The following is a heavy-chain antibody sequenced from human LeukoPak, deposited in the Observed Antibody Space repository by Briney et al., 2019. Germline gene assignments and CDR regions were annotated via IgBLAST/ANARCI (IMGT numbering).Heavy chain of an antibody. CDR1: GFTFSSYG. D-gene: IGHD3-10*01. Sequence: PGGSLRLSCAASGFTFSSYGMHWVRQAPGKGLEWVAVIWYDGSNKYYADSVKGRFTISRDNSKNTLYLQMNSLRAEDTAVYYCARGVSYRDAFDIWGQGTIVTVSS. V-gene: IGHV3-30*19. J-gene: IGHJ3*02. CDR2: IWYDGSNK. CDR3: ARGVSYRDAFDI.